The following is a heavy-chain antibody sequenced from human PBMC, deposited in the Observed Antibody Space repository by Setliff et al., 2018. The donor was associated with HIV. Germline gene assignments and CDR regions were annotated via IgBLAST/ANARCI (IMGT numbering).Heavy chain of an antibody. CDR2: IYFNGNT. Sequence: SETLSLTCTVSGGSLTGYYWSWIRQPPGKGLEWIGYIYFNGNTNLNPSLESRLTMSVDTSKNQFSLKLNSVTAADTAVYYCARRGDFFYYAMDVWGQGTTVTVS. CDR1: GGSLTGYY. CDR3: ARRGDFFYYAMDV. V-gene: IGHV4-59*01. J-gene: IGHJ6*02.